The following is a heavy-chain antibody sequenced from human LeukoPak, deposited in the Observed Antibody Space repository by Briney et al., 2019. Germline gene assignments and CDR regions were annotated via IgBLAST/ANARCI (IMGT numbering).Heavy chain of an antibody. J-gene: IGHJ4*02. CDR1: GYTFTSYA. V-gene: IGHV1-2*02. CDR3: ARGGRIVGATLFDY. D-gene: IGHD1-26*01. Sequence: ASVKVSCKASGYTFTSYAMNWVRQAPGQGLEWMGWINTNSGGTNYAQKFQGRVTMTRDTSISTAYMELSRLRSDDTAVYYCARGGRIVGATLFDYWGQGTLVTVSS. CDR2: INTNSGGT.